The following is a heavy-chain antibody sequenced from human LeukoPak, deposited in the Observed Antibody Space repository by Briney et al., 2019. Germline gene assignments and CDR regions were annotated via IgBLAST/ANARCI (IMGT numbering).Heavy chain of an antibody. Sequence: GGSLRLSCAASGFTFSSYGMHWGRQAPGKGREGVGVISYDGSNKYYADSVKGRFTISRDNSKNTLYLQMNSLRAEDTAVYYCAKSRLTGYYSYYFDYWGQGTLVTVSS. CDR2: ISYDGSNK. CDR1: GFTFSSYG. CDR3: AKSRLTGYYSYYFDY. D-gene: IGHD3-9*01. V-gene: IGHV3-30*18. J-gene: IGHJ4*02.